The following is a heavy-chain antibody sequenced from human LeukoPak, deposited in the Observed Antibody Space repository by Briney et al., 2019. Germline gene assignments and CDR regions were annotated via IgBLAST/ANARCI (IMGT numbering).Heavy chain of an antibody. CDR1: GYTLTELS. CDR2: FDPEDGET. J-gene: IGHJ3*02. Sequence: ASVKVSCKVSGYTLTELSMHWVRQAPGKGLEWMGGFDPEDGETIYAQKFQGRVTMTEDTSTDTAYMELSSLRSEDTAVYYCATGGVNWVPEDAFDIWGQGTKVTVSS. CDR3: ATGGVNWVPEDAFDI. V-gene: IGHV1-24*01. D-gene: IGHD7-27*01.